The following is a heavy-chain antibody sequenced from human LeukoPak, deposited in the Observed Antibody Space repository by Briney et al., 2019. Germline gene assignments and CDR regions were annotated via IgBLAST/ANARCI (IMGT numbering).Heavy chain of an antibody. CDR3: ARESGYYYTFDY. V-gene: IGHV3-21*01. CDR2: ISSGSSYI. CDR1: AFTFSSYG. D-gene: IGHD1-26*01. Sequence: PGGSLRLSCAASAFTFSSYGMNWVRQAPGKGLEWVSSISSGSSYIYYADSVKGRFTISRDNAKNSPYLQMNSLRAEDTAAYYCARESGYYYTFDYWGQGTLVIVSS. J-gene: IGHJ4*02.